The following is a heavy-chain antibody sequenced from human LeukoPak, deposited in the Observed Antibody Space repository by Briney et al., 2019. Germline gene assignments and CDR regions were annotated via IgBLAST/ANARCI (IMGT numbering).Heavy chain of an antibody. Sequence: GASVKVSCKASGYTFTSYGISWVRQAPGQGLEWMGWINPNSGGTNYAQKFQGRVTMTRDASISTAYMELSRLRSDDTAVYYCARDRWLQDYYFDYWGQGTLVTVSS. CDR2: INPNSGGT. CDR3: ARDRWLQDYYFDY. V-gene: IGHV1-2*02. D-gene: IGHD5-24*01. CDR1: GYTFTSYG. J-gene: IGHJ4*02.